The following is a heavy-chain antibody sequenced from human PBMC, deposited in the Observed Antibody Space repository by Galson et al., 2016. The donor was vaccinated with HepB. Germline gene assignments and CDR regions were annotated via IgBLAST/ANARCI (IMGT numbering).Heavy chain of an antibody. D-gene: IGHD6-6*01. Sequence: SLRLSCAASGFAFSDYNMTWLRQPPGKGLEWVSDISSSGTSLRYAGSVKGRFTISRDNAMNSLSLPMNSLRAEDTAVYYCARRGMTYSTSYPYYYYGLDVWGPGTTVTVSS. V-gene: IGHV3-11*01. CDR3: ARRGMTYSTSYPYYYYGLDV. CDR2: ISSSGTSL. CDR1: GFAFSDYN. J-gene: IGHJ6*02.